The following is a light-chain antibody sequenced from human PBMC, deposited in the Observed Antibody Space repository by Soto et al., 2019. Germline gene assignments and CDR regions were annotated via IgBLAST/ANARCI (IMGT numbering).Light chain of an antibody. J-gene: IGKJ4*01. CDR2: SAS. Sequence: DIQLTQSPSFLSASVGDRVTITCRASLDIRGYLAWYQQKPGNVPRLLIYSASTLQSGVPSRFSGSGSGTEFTLTISSLQPEDFASYYCQQLDRYPFTFGGGTKVEI. CDR3: QQLDRYPFT. CDR1: LDIRGY. V-gene: IGKV1-9*01.